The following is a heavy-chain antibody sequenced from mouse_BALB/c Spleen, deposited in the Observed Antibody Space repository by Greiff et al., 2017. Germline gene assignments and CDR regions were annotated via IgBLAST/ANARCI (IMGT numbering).Heavy chain of an antibody. CDR2: ISNLAYSI. D-gene: IGHD1-1*01. V-gene: IGHV5-15*02. J-gene: IGHJ1*01. Sequence: EVKVVESGGGLVQPGGSRKLSCAASGFTFSDYGMAWVRQAPGKGPEWVAFISNLAYSIYYADTVTGRFTISRENAKNTLYLEMSSLRSEDTAMYYCARESSYWYFDVWGAGTTVTVSS. CDR1: GFTFSDYG. CDR3: ARESSYWYFDV.